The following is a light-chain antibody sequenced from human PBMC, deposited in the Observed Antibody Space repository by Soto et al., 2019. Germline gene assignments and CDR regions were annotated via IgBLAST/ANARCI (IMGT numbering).Light chain of an antibody. CDR2: EVS. CDR3: CSYAGSSTYV. J-gene: IGLJ1*01. CDR1: SSDVGSYNL. V-gene: IGLV2-23*02. Sequence: QSVLTQPASVSGSPGQSITISCTGTSSDVGSYNLVSWYQQHPGKAPKLMMYEVSKRPSGVSNRFSGSTSGNTASLTISGLQAEDEADYYCCSYAGSSTYVFGTGTKLTVL.